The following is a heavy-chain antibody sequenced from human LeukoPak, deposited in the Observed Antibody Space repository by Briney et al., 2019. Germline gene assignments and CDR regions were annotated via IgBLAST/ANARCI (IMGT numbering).Heavy chain of an antibody. CDR2: ISAYNGNT. V-gene: IGHV1-18*01. J-gene: IGHJ3*02. CDR3: ARDHLFAGERFGELLYAPRDAFDI. CDR1: GYTFTSYG. D-gene: IGHD3-10*01. Sequence: ASVKVSCKASGYTFTSYGISWVRQAPGQGLEWMGWISAYNGNTNYAQKLQGRVTMTTDTSTSTAYMELRSLRSDDTAVYYCARDHLFAGERFGELLYAPRDAFDIWGQGTMVTVSS.